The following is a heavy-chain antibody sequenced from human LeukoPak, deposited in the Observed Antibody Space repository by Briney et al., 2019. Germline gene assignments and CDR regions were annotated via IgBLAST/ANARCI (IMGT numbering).Heavy chain of an antibody. CDR2: VWYDGSKE. D-gene: IGHD5-18*01. CDR3: ARLTDTATFDY. Sequence: GGSLRLSCAASEFTFSRNGMHWVRQAPGKGLEWVAVVWYDGSKEYYADSVKGRFIISRDNSKNTLYLQMDSLRAEDTAVYYCARLTDTATFDYWGQGTLVTVSS. J-gene: IGHJ4*02. V-gene: IGHV3-33*01. CDR1: EFTFSRNG.